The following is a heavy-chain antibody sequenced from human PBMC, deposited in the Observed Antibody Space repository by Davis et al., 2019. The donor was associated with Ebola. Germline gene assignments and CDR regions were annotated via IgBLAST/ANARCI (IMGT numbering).Heavy chain of an antibody. CDR1: GFTFSSYS. J-gene: IGHJ4*02. Sequence: GESLKISCAASGFTFSSYSMNWVRQAPGKGLEWVSSISSSSSYIYYADSVKGRFTISRDNAKNSLYLQMNSLRAEDTAVYYCASCSGGSCYSTPTLDYWGQGTPVTVSS. V-gene: IGHV3-21*01. D-gene: IGHD2-15*01. CDR3: ASCSGGSCYSTPTLDY. CDR2: ISSSSSYI.